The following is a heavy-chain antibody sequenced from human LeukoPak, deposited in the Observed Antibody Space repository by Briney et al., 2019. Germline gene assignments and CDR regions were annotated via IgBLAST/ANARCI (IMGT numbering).Heavy chain of an antibody. D-gene: IGHD3-22*01. J-gene: IGHJ4*02. CDR1: GFTFDDYA. Sequence: PGGSLRLSCAASGFTFDDYAMHWVWQAPGKGLEWVSGISWNSGSIGYADSVKGRFTISRDNAKNSLYLQMNSLRAEDMALYYCAKGVSSGYYFYFDYWGQGTLVTVSS. CDR2: ISWNSGSI. V-gene: IGHV3-9*03. CDR3: AKGVSSGYYFYFDY.